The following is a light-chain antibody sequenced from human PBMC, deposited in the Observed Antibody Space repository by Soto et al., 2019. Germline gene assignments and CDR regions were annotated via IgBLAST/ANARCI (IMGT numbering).Light chain of an antibody. CDR2: TNN. V-gene: IGLV1-40*01. J-gene: IGLJ1*01. Sequence: QSVLTQPPSVSGAPGQRVTISCTGSNSNIGAGYDVHWYLQLPGTAPKLLVYTNNNRPSGVPDRFSGSKSGTSASLAITGLQAEYEADYYCQSYDSRLSAYVFGSGTKLTVL. CDR1: NSNIGAGYD. CDR3: QSYDSRLSAYV.